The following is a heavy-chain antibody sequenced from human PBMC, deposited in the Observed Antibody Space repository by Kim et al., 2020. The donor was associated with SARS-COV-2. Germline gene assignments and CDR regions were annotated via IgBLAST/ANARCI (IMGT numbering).Heavy chain of an antibody. CDR1: GGSISSGGYY. J-gene: IGHJ3*02. Sequence: SETLSLTCTVSGGSISSGGYYWSWIRQHPGKGLEWIGYIYYSGSTYYNPSLKSRVTISVDTSKNQFSLKLSSVTAADTAVYYCARRPNDSSGYPSPSDAFDIWGQGTMVTVSS. CDR3: ARRPNDSSGYPSPSDAFDI. D-gene: IGHD3-22*01. CDR2: IYYSGST. V-gene: IGHV4-31*03.